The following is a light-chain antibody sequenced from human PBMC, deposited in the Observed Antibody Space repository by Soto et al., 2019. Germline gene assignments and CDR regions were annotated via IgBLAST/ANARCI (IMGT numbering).Light chain of an antibody. CDR2: AAS. J-gene: IGKJ5*01. CDR1: QDISSS. V-gene: IGKV1-9*01. Sequence: DIQLTHTPSFLSGSGGETVTITCRASQDISSSLAWYQQKPGKAPKLMIHAASTLQSGVPSRFSGRGSGTEFTLTINSLQPEDVATYYCQQLMSYPITFGQGTRLEIK. CDR3: QQLMSYPIT.